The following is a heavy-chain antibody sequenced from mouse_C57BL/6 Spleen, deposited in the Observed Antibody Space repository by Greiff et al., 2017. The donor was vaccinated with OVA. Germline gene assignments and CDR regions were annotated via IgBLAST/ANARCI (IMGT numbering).Heavy chain of an antibody. D-gene: IGHD2-2*01. CDR2: ISNGGGST. CDR1: GFTFSDYY. J-gene: IGHJ2*01. Sequence: DVQLVESGGGLVQPGGSLKLSCAASGFTFSDYYMYWVRQTPEKRLEWVAYISNGGGSTYYPDTVKGRFTISRANAKNTLYLQMSRLESEDTAMYYFARHGYSFDYWGQGTTLTVSS. V-gene: IGHV5-12*01. CDR3: ARHGYSFDY.